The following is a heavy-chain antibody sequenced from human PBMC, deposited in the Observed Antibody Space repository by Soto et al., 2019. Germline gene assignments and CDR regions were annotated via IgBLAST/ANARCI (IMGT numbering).Heavy chain of an antibody. Sequence: PGGSLRLSCAASGFTFYNYDMNWVRQAPGKGLEWVSSISSSSSYIYYADSIKGRFTISRDNAKKSLYLQMNSLRVEDTAVYYCVRGGYDWMGLLSYWGQGNLVTVSS. CDR2: ISSSSSYI. J-gene: IGHJ4*02. D-gene: IGHD5-12*01. V-gene: IGHV3-21*01. CDR1: GFTFYNYD. CDR3: VRGGYDWMGLLSY.